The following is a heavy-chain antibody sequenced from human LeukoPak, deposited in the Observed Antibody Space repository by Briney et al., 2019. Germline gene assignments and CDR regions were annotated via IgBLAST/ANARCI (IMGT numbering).Heavy chain of an antibody. V-gene: IGHV3-7*01. CDR1: GFTFSGYW. Sequence: QAGGSLRLSCAASGFTFSGYWMSWVRQTPGKGLEWVANINQDGSEKYYVDSVKGRFTISRDNAKNSQYLQMNSLRAEDTAVYYCARESSGIAATDKIDFWGQGTLVTVSS. CDR2: INQDGSEK. D-gene: IGHD6-13*01. CDR3: ARESSGIAATDKIDF. J-gene: IGHJ4*02.